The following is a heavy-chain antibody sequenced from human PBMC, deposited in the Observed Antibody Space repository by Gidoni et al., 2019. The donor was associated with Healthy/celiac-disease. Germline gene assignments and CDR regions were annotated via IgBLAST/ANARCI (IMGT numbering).Heavy chain of an antibody. V-gene: IGHV3-7*01. CDR1: GFTFSSYW. D-gene: IGHD3-22*01. CDR2: IKQDGSEK. CDR3: AREGDYYDSSGYYPS. J-gene: IGHJ5*02. Sequence: EVQLVESGGGLVQPGGSLRLSCAASGFTFSSYWMSWVRQAPGKGLEWVANIKQDGSEKYYVDSVKGRFTISRDNAKNSLYLQMNSLRAEDTAVYYCAREGDYYDSSGYYPSWGQGTLVTVSS.